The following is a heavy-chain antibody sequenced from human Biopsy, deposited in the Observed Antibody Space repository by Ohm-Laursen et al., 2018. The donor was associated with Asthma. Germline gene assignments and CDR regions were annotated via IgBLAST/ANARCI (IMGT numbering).Heavy chain of an antibody. Sequence: SLRLSCAASGFTFRSYAMSWVRQAPGKGLEWVSGINWDGGSTGYADSVKGRFTISRDNAKNSLYLQMNSLRAEDTALYHCARDRAVTGLNDAFDTWGQETMVTVSS. CDR2: INWDGGST. D-gene: IGHD4-17*01. V-gene: IGHV3-20*01. J-gene: IGHJ3*02. CDR3: ARDRAVTGLNDAFDT. CDR1: GFTFRSYA.